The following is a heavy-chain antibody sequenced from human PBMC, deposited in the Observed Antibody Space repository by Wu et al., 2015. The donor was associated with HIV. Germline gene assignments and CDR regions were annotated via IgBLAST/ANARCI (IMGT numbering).Heavy chain of an antibody. CDR1: GGTFSSYA. Sequence: QVQLVQSGAEVKKPGSSVKVSCKASGGTFSSYAISWVRQAPGQGLEWMGGIIPIFGTANYAQKFQGRVTITADESTSTAYMELSSLRSEDTAVYYCAIRPNYYDSSGYYNYVYWFDPWGQGTLVTVSS. J-gene: IGHJ5*02. V-gene: IGHV1-69*12. CDR3: AIRPNYYDSSGYYNYVYWFDP. CDR2: IIPIFGTA. D-gene: IGHD3-22*01.